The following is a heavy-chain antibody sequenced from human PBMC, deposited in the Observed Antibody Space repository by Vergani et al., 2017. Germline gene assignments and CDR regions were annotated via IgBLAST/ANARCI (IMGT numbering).Heavy chain of an antibody. CDR1: GFTFSSYG. Sequence: VQLVESGGGVVQPGRSLRLSCAASGFTFSSYGMHWVRQAPGKGLEWVAVIWYDGSNKYYADSVKGRFTISRDNSKNTLYLQMNSLRAEDTAVYYCAKQGGYDGGGFDYWGQGTLVTVSS. CDR3: AKQGGYDGGGFDY. CDR2: IWYDGSNK. V-gene: IGHV3-33*06. D-gene: IGHD5-12*01. J-gene: IGHJ4*02.